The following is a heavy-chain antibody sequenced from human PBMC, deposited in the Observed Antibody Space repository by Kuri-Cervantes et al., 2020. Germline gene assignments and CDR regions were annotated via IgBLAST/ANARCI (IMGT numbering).Heavy chain of an antibody. V-gene: IGHV3-30*02. Sequence: GGSLRLSCAASGFTFSNYGMHWVRQAPGKGLEWVALIRYDGSYKYHADSVRGRFTISRDNAKNTLYLQMNSLSAEDTAVYYCASFAPGALIGLEYWGQGTLVTVSS. D-gene: IGHD2/OR15-2a*01. CDR3: ASFAPGALIGLEY. CDR2: IRYDGSYK. CDR1: GFTFSNYG. J-gene: IGHJ4*02.